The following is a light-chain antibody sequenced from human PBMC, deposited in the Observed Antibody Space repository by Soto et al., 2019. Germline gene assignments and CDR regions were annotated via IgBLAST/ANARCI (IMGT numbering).Light chain of an antibody. J-gene: IGLJ1*01. CDR2: RNN. CDR3: AAWDDSLNGHV. Sequence: QSVLTQPPSASGTPGQKVTISCSRRSSNIGSNTVNWYQQLPGTAPKLLIYRNNQRPSGVPDRFSGSKSGTSASLAISGLQSEDEAYYYCAAWDDSLNGHVFGTGTKLTVL. CDR1: SSNIGSNT. V-gene: IGLV1-44*01.